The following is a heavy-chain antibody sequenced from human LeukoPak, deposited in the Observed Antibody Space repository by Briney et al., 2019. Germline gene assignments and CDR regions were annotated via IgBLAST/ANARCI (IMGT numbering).Heavy chain of an antibody. CDR1: GGSMSSRSYK. Sequence: PSETLSLTCTVTGGSMSSRSYKWGWIRQPPGKGLEWIANIEYNGKTYYNPSLKSRVTISVDTSKNQFSLRLTSVTAADTAVYYCARKNDFEIWGQGTLVTVSS. V-gene: IGHV4-39*07. CDR2: IEYNGKT. D-gene: IGHD2/OR15-2a*01. J-gene: IGHJ3*02. CDR3: ARKNDFEI.